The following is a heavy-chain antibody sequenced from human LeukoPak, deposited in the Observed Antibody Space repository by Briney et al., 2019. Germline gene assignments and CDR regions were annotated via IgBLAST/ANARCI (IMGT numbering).Heavy chain of an antibody. Sequence: ASVKVSCKASGYTFTSYDINWVRQATGQGLEWMGWMNPNSGNTGYAQKFQGRVTMTRNTSISTAYMELSSLRSEDTAVYYCARVRVLRYFDWLASPTFDYWGQGTLVTVSS. J-gene: IGHJ4*02. D-gene: IGHD3-9*01. CDR2: MNPNSGNT. CDR1: GYTFTSYD. V-gene: IGHV1-8*01. CDR3: ARVRVLRYFDWLASPTFDY.